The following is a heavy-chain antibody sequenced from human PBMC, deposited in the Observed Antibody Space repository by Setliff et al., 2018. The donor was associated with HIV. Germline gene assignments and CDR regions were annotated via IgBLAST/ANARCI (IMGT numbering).Heavy chain of an antibody. D-gene: IGHD3-10*01. CDR3: ARTSTMVRGVIMDYYYYMDV. CDR2: INPSGGST. J-gene: IGHJ6*03. Sequence: ASVKVSCKASGYTFSSYYMHWVRQAPGQGLEWMGIINPSGGSTAYPQKFQGRVTMTRDTSTSTAYMELNSLRSEDTAVYYWARTSTMVRGVIMDYYYYMDVWGKGSTVTVSS. CDR1: GYTFSSYY. V-gene: IGHV1-46*01.